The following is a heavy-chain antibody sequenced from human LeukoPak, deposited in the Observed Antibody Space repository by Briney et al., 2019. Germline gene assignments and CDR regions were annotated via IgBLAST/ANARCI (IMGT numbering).Heavy chain of an antibody. V-gene: IGHV3-21*01. Sequence: PGGSLRLSCAASGFTFSTYKMNWVRQAPGKGLEWVSSISSSSSYTFYADSVKGRFTISRDNAKNSLYLQMNSLRAADTAVYYCAQNFYDSSGLYFDYWGQGTLVTVSP. CDR1: GFTFSTYK. J-gene: IGHJ4*02. CDR3: AQNFYDSSGLYFDY. D-gene: IGHD3-22*01. CDR2: ISSSSSYT.